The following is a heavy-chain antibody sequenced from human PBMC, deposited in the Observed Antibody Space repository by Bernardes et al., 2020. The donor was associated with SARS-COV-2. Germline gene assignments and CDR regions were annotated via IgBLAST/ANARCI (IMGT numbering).Heavy chain of an antibody. V-gene: IGHV3-74*01. Sequence: GGSLRLSCEASGFTFSSYWMHWVRHVPGKGRVWVSRINGGGSETIYADSVKGRFTISRDNAKNTLYVQMNSLRVEDTAVYYCARKSGHDYGMDVWGQGTTVTVSS. J-gene: IGHJ6*02. CDR1: GFTFSSYW. CDR3: ARKSGHDYGMDV. CDR2: INGGGSET. D-gene: IGHD3-10*01.